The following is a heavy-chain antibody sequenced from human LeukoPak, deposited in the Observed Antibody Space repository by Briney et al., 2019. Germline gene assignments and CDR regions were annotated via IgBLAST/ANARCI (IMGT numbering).Heavy chain of an antibody. CDR2: ISGSGGST. D-gene: IGHD1-26*01. Sequence: GGSLRLSCAASGFTFSSYAMSWVRQAPGKGLEWVSAISGSGGSTYYTDSVKGRFTISRDNSKNTLYLQMNSLRAEDTAVYYCAKDGNSVGATLFDYWGQGTLVTVSS. J-gene: IGHJ4*02. CDR1: GFTFSSYA. CDR3: AKDGNSVGATLFDY. V-gene: IGHV3-23*01.